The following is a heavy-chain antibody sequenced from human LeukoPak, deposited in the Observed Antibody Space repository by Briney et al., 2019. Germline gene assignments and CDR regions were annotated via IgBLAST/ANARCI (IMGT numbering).Heavy chain of an antibody. J-gene: IGHJ4*02. CDR1: GFTFSGSA. CDR3: TAVAGTNDY. Sequence: GGSLRLSCAASGFTFSGSAMHWVRQASGKGLEWVGRIRSKANSYATAYAASVKGRFTISRDDSKNTAYLQMNSLKTEDTAVYYCTAVAGTNDYWGQGTLVTVSS. V-gene: IGHV3-73*01. D-gene: IGHD6-19*01. CDR2: IRSKANSYAT.